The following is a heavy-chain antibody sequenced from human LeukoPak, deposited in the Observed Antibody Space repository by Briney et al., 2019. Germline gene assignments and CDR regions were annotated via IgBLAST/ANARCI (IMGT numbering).Heavy chain of an antibody. V-gene: IGHV1-8*03. CDR2: MNPNSGNT. CDR3: ARGGKWLVPRPFDP. Sequence: ASVKVSCKASGYTFTSYDINWVRQATGQGLEWMGWMNPNSGNTGYAQKFQGRVTITRNTSISTAYMELSSLRSEDTAVYYCARGGKWLVPRPFDPWGQGTLVTVSS. CDR1: GYTFTSYD. D-gene: IGHD6-19*01. J-gene: IGHJ5*02.